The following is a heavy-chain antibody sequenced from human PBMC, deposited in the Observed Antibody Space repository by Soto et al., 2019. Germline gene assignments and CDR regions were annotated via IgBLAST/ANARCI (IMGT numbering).Heavy chain of an antibody. Sequence: PEGSLRLSCAASGFTLSSYAMHWVRQAPGKGLEWVAVISYDGSNKYYADSVKGRFTISRDNSKNTLYLQMNSLRAEDTAVYYCAREGNYDFWSGYYKSPGALDYWGQGTLVTVSS. J-gene: IGHJ4*02. V-gene: IGHV3-30-3*01. CDR2: ISYDGSNK. CDR3: AREGNYDFWSGYYKSPGALDY. D-gene: IGHD3-3*01. CDR1: GFTLSSYA.